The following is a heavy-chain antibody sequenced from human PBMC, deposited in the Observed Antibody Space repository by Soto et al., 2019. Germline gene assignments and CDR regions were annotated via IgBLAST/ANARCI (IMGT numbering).Heavy chain of an antibody. J-gene: IGHJ6*02. CDR3: ARLPPPSLYYYGMDV. V-gene: IGHV1-2*02. Sequence: QVQLVQSGAEVKKPGASVKVSCKASGYSFSDYYIHWVRQAPGQGLEWVAWINPRNGATKNAQKFQGRATLTRDTSIGTVYMELTRLKSDDTALYFCARLPPPSLYYYGMDVWGQGTTVTVSS. CDR2: INPRNGAT. CDR1: GYSFSDYY.